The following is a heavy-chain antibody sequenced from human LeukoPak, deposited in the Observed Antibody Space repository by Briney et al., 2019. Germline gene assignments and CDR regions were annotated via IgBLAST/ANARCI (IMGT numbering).Heavy chain of an antibody. CDR1: GGSISSYY. J-gene: IGHJ4*02. CDR3: ARARGGYYDSSGYYSFDY. Sequence: SETLSLTCTVSGGSISSYYWNWIRQPPGKGLEWIGYIYYSGSTNYNPSLKSRVTISVDTSKNQFSLKLSSVTAADTAVYYCARARGGYYDSSGYYSFDYWGQGTLVTVSS. CDR2: IYYSGST. D-gene: IGHD3-22*01. V-gene: IGHV4-59*01.